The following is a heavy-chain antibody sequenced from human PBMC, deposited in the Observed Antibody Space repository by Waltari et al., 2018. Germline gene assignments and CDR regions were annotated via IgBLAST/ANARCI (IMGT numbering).Heavy chain of an antibody. V-gene: IGHV3-15*01. CDR2: IKSQNDGATT. D-gene: IGHD7-27*01. CDR1: GLGFPAAW. Sequence: EVQMVESGGGSVKPGDSLRLSCVASGLGFPAAWLTWVRQAPGKGLEWVGRIKSQNDGATTDFAASVRGRFSISRDDSQNMVFLQMNSLRVEDTALYYCTTLDAPWGGWGHGTLVTVSS. CDR3: TTLDAPWGG. J-gene: IGHJ4*01.